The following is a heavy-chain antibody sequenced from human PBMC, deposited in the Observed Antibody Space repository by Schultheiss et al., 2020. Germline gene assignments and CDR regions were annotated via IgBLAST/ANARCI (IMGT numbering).Heavy chain of an antibody. CDR3: ASGWQVAGSERKPYTRPRKDY. CDR2: IRSKANSYAT. CDR1: GFTFSGSA. V-gene: IGHV3-73*01. D-gene: IGHD6-19*01. Sequence: GGSLRLSCAASGFTFSGSAMHWVRQASGKGLEWVGRIRSKANSYATAYAASVKGRFTISRDDSKNTAYLQMNSLRAEDTAVYYCASGWQVAGSERKPYTRPRKDYWGQGTLVTVSS. J-gene: IGHJ4*02.